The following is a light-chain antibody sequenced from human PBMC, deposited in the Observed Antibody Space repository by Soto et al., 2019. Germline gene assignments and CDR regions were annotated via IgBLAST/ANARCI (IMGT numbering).Light chain of an antibody. CDR2: EGS. J-gene: IGLJ1*01. V-gene: IGLV2-23*03. CDR1: SSDVGSYNL. CDR3: CSYAGSSTFPYV. Sequence: QSALTQPASVSGSPGQSITISCTGTSSDVGSYNLVSWYQQHPGKAPKLMIYEGSKRPSGVSNRFSGSKSGNTASLTISGXQAEDEADYYCCSYAGSSTFPYVFGTGTKLTVL.